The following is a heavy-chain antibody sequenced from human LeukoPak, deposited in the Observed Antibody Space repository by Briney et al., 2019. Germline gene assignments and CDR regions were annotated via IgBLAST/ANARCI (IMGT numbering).Heavy chain of an antibody. CDR2: ISAYNGNT. CDR3: ARNPVTTKYFDY. V-gene: IGHV1-18*04. J-gene: IGHJ4*02. D-gene: IGHD4-17*01. CDR1: GYTFIVYY. Sequence: ASVKVSCKASGYTFIVYYMHWVRQAPGQGLERMGWISAYNGNTNYAQKLQGRVTMTTDTSTSTAYMELRSLRSDDTAVYYCARNPVTTKYFDYWGQGTLVTVSS.